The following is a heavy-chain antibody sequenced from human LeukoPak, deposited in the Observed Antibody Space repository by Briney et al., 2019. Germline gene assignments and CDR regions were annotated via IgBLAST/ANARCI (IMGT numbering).Heavy chain of an antibody. CDR3: ARGTFLGYSSYKNWFDP. CDR2: INHSGST. D-gene: IGHD6-13*01. V-gene: IGHV4-34*01. Sequence: PSETLSLTCAVYGGSFSGYYWSWIRQPPGKGLEWIGEINHSGSTNYNPSLKSRVTISVDTSKNQFSLKLSSVTAADTAVYYCARGTFLGYSSYKNWFDPWGQGTLVTVSS. CDR1: GGSFSGYY. J-gene: IGHJ5*02.